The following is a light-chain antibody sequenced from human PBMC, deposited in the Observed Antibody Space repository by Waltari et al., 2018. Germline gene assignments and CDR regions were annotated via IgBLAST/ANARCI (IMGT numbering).Light chain of an antibody. CDR2: TVS. CDR1: QSLLDSDDGNTY. CDR3: MQRIEFPYT. Sequence: IVMTQTPLSLFVTPGEPASISCRSSQSLLDSDDGNTYLDWYLQKPGQSPHLLIYTVSYRASGVPDRFTGSGSGTDFTLKISRVEAEDVEVYCMQRIEFPYTFGQGTKLEIK. J-gene: IGKJ2*01. V-gene: IGKV2-40*01.